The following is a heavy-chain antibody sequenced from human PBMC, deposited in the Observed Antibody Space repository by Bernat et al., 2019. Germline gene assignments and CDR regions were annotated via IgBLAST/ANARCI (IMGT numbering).Heavy chain of an antibody. J-gene: IGHJ5*02. CDR2: INHSGST. CDR3: ARGRGTIFGVVIKGNWFDP. D-gene: IGHD3-3*01. CDR1: GGSFSGYY. V-gene: IGHV4-34*01. Sequence: QVQLQQWGAGLLKPSETLSLTCAVYGGSFSGYYWSWIRQPPGKGLEWIGEINHSGSTNYNPSLKSRVTISVDTSKNQFSLKLSSVTAADTAVYYCARGRGTIFGVVIKGNWFDPWGQGTLATVSS.